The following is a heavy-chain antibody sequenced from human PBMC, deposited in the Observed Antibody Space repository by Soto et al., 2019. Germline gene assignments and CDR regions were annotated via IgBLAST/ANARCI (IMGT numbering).Heavy chain of an antibody. CDR3: ARGDCSGGSCYSVDL. Sequence: QVQLQESGPGLLKPSGTLSLTCAVSGGSISSSNWWSWVRQPPGKGLEWIGEIYHSGSTNYNPSLKSRVTMAVDKSTNTFSLRLSSVTAADTAVYYCARGDCSGGSCYSVDLWGQGTMVTVSS. D-gene: IGHD2-15*01. CDR2: IYHSGST. V-gene: IGHV4-4*02. J-gene: IGHJ3*01. CDR1: GGSISSSNW.